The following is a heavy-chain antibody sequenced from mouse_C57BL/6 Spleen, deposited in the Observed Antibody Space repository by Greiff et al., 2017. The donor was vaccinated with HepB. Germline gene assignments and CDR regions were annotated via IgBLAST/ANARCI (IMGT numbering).Heavy chain of an antibody. J-gene: IGHJ3*01. CDR3: ASYSNYGWFAY. CDR2: ISGGGGNT. Sequence: EVQGVDSGGGLVKPGGSLKLSCAASGFTFSSYTMSWVRQTPEKRLEWVATISGGGGNTYYPDSVKGRFTISRDNAKNTLYLQMSSLRSEDTALYYCASYSNYGWFAYWGQGTLVTVSA. D-gene: IGHD2-5*01. CDR1: GFTFSSYT. V-gene: IGHV5-9*01.